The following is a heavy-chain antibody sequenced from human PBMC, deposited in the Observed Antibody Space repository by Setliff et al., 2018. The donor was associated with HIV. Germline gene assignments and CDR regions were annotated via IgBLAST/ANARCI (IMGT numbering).Heavy chain of an antibody. CDR1: GFTVSSYW. J-gene: IGHJ3*02. V-gene: IGHV3-74*01. Sequence: GGSLRLSCEASGFTVSSYWMHWVRQAPGKGLVWASRINNDGSSTTYADSVKGRFTISKDIAKNTLNLQMNSLRAEDTAVYYCAKGPNIVVVTDAFDTWGQGTMVTVSS. D-gene: IGHD2-21*02. CDR2: INNDGSST. CDR3: AKGPNIVVVTDAFDT.